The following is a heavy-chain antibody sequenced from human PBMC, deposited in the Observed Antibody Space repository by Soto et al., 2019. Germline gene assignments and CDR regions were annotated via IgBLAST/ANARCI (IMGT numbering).Heavy chain of an antibody. J-gene: IGHJ4*02. CDR3: ARRQGERYCSSTSCYPIGRYSFDY. Sequence: SETLSLTCAVYGGSFSGYYWGWIRQPPGKXLEWIGEINHSGSTNYNPSLKSRVTISVDTSKNQFSLKLSSVTAADTAVYYCARRQGERYCSSTSCYPIGRYSFDYWGQGTLVTVSS. D-gene: IGHD2-2*01. V-gene: IGHV4-34*01. CDR2: INHSGST. CDR1: GGSFSGYY.